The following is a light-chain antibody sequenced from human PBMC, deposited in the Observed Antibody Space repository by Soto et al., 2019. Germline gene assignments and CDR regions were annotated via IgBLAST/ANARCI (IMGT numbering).Light chain of an antibody. Sequence: EVVLTQSPGTLSLSPGYRATLSTRASQSVSNNYFAWYQQKPGQAPSLLIFGSSDRATAIPDRFSGSGSGTDFTLTISRLEPEDFAVYYCQQYGSSPPYTFGQGTKLEIK. V-gene: IGKV3-20*01. CDR2: GSS. CDR3: QQYGSSPPYT. CDR1: QSVSNNY. J-gene: IGKJ2*01.